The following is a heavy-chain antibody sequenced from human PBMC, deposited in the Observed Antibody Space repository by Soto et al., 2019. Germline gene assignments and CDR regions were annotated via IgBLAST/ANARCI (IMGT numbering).Heavy chain of an antibody. CDR2: ISYSGIT. D-gene: IGHD5-12*01. CDR3: ARVGGYPLGAFDI. Sequence: SETLSLTCTVSGASISSYDWTWIRQPPGKGLEWVGYISYSGITNYKPSLKSRVTILGDTSKNQFSLKLNSVTAADTAVYYCARVGGYPLGAFDIWGQGTMVT. J-gene: IGHJ3*02. CDR1: GASISSYD. V-gene: IGHV4-59*01.